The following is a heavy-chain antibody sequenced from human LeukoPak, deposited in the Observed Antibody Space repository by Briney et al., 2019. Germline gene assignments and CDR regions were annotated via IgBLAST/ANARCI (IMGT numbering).Heavy chain of an antibody. CDR3: AVPLGVEFRNLDY. J-gene: IGHJ4*02. CDR1: GFIFSDHY. CDR2: IRNKAQSYST. Sequence: GGCLRLSCAASGFIFSDHYMDWVRQAPGKGLEWVARIRNKAQSYSTEYAASVKGKFTISRDFSKNSLYLQMSSLTTEDTAMYYCAVPLGVEFRNLDYWGQGILVTVSS. D-gene: IGHD2-2*01. V-gene: IGHV3-72*01.